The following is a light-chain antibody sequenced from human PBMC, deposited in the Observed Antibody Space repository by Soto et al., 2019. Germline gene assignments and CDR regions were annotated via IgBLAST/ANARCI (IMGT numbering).Light chain of an antibody. CDR1: QSVSSSY. CDR3: QQYGSSPWT. Sequence: EIVLTQSPGTLSLSPGERATLSCRASQSVSSSYLAWYQQKPGQAPRLLIYDASTRATGIPDRISGSGYGTDFTLTISRLEPEDFAVYYCQQYGSSPWTFGQGTRVEIK. CDR2: DAS. J-gene: IGKJ1*01. V-gene: IGKV3-20*01.